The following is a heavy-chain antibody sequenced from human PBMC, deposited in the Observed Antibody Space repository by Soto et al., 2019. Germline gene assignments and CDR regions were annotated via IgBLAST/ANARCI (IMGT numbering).Heavy chain of an antibody. Sequence: SETLSLTCAAYGGSFSGYCWIWIRQPPGKGLAWIGEINHSGSTNYNPSLKSRVTISVDTSKNQFPLKLSSVTTAATAVYYCARGRRIQLWFKFDYWGQGTLVTASS. CDR2: INHSGST. CDR1: GGSFSGYC. J-gene: IGHJ4*02. CDR3: ARGRRIQLWFKFDY. D-gene: IGHD5-18*01. V-gene: IGHV4-34*01.